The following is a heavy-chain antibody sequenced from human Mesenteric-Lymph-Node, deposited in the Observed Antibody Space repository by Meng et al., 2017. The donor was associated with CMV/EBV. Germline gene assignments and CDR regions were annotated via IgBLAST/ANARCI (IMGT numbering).Heavy chain of an antibody. CDR3: TRAVFGVLTYYFDC. CDR2: ISHSGST. V-gene: IGHV4-34*01. CDR1: GGSFSGYY. D-gene: IGHD3-3*01. J-gene: IGHJ4*02. Sequence: SETLSLTCAVYGGSFSGYYWSWIRQPPGKGLEWIGEISHSGSTNYNPSLKSRVTISVDTSKNQFSLKLSSVTAADSAVYYCTRAVFGVLTYYFDCWGQGTLVTVSS.